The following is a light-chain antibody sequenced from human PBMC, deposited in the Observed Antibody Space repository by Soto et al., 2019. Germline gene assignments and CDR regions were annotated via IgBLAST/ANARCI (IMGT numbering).Light chain of an antibody. V-gene: IGLV2-8*01. CDR1: SSDVGGYNY. Sequence: QSALTQPASVSGSPGQSITISYTGTSSDVGGYNYVSWYQQHPGKAPKLMIYEVNKRPSGVPDRFSGSKSGSTASLTVSGLQAEDEADYYCSSFAVSPVVFGGGTKLTVL. J-gene: IGLJ2*01. CDR3: SSFAVSPVV. CDR2: EVN.